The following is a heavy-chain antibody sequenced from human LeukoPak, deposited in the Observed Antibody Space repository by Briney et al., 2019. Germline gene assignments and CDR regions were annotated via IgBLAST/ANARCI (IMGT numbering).Heavy chain of an antibody. CDR1: GFTFSSYE. D-gene: IGHD3-10*01. J-gene: IGHJ5*02. V-gene: IGHV3-48*03. CDR2: ISSSGSTI. Sequence: PGGSLRLSCAASGFTFSSYEMNWVRQAPGKGLEWVSYISSSGSTIYQADSVQGRFTISRDNAKNSLYLQMNSLRAEDTAVYYCARGRAGLWFGESPWGQGTLVTVSS. CDR3: ARGRAGLWFGESP.